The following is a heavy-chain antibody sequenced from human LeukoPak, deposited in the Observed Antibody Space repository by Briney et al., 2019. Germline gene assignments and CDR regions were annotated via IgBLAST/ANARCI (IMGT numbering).Heavy chain of an antibody. CDR2: VSTSNPHT. CDR1: GYTFTNCS. CDR3: ARDRFLWGLGNWFDL. Sequence: ASVKVSCKTSGYTFTNCSISWVRQAPGQGLEWMGWVSTSNPHTNYAPKFRGRVIMTIDTSTTTAYLEMRSLTSDDTAVYYCARDRFLWGLGNWFDLWGQGTLVTVTS. D-gene: IGHD3-3*01. V-gene: IGHV1-18*01. J-gene: IGHJ5*02.